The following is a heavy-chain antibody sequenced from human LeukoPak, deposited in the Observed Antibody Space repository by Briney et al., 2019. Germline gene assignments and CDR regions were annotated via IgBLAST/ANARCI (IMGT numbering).Heavy chain of an antibody. J-gene: IGHJ3*02. CDR1: GFTVSSNY. Sequence: PGGSLRLSCAASGFTVSSNYMSWVRQAPGKGLVWVSRINSDGSSTSYADSVKGRFTISRDNAKNTLYLQMNSLRAEDTAVYYCAGPGIAATFDAFDIWGQGTMVTVSS. CDR2: INSDGSST. V-gene: IGHV3-74*01. CDR3: AGPGIAATFDAFDI. D-gene: IGHD6-13*01.